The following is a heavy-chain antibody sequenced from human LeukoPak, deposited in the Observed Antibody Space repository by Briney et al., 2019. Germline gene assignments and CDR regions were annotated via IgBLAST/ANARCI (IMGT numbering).Heavy chain of an antibody. V-gene: IGHV4-30-4*07. J-gene: IGHJ5*02. D-gene: IGHD3-9*01. CDR3: ARGGDILTGYPGGGRFDP. CDR1: GGSISSGGYS. Sequence: SETLSLTCAVSGGSISSGGYSWSWIRQPPGEGLEWIGYIYYSGSTYYNPSLKSRVTISVDTSKNQFSLKLSSVTAADTAVYYCARGGDILTGYPGGGRFDPWGQGTLVTVSS. CDR2: IYYSGST.